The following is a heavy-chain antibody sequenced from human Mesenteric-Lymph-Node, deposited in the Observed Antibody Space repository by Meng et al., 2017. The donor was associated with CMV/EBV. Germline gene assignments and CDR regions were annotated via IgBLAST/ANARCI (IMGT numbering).Heavy chain of an antibody. Sequence: GESLKISCAASGFTVSSNYMSWVRQAPGKGLEWVGVIYGASTTYYADSVKGRFTISRDNSKNTLYLQMNSLRAEDTAVYYCAKIDCTSTSCYARPDYWGQGTLVTVSS. CDR2: IYGASTT. V-gene: IGHV3-53*05. CDR1: GFTVSSNY. J-gene: IGHJ4*02. D-gene: IGHD2-2*01. CDR3: AKIDCTSTSCYARPDY.